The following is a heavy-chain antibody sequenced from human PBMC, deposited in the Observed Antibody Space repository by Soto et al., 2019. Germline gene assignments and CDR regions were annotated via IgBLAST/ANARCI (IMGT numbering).Heavy chain of an antibody. CDR1: GFTFGSYA. V-gene: IGHV3-23*01. D-gene: IGHD3-3*01. J-gene: IGHJ4*02. Sequence: HPGWSLRLSCAASGFTFGSYAMSWVRQAPGKGLEWVSAISSGGDSTYYADSVKGRFTISRDNSKNTMYLQMNSLRADDTAVYYLANLLNWSYDPSYWGQGTMVSVSS. CDR2: ISSGGDST. CDR3: ANLLNWSYDPSY.